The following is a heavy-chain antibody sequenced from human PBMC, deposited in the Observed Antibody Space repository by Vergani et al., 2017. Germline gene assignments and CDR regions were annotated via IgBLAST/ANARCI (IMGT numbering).Heavy chain of an antibody. CDR2: ISYDGSNK. D-gene: IGHD1-1*01. J-gene: IGHJ3*02. Sequence: QVQLVESGGGVVQPGRSLRLSCAASGFTFSSYGMHWVRQAPGKGLEWVAVISYDGSNKYYADSVKGRFTISRDNSKNTLYLQMNSLRAEDTAVYYCAKDGLRDNLDAFDIWGQGTMVTVSS. CDR1: GFTFSSYG. CDR3: AKDGLRDNLDAFDI. V-gene: IGHV3-30*18.